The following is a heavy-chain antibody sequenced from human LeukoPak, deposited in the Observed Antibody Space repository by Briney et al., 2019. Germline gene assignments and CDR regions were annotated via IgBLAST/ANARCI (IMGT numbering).Heavy chain of an antibody. CDR2: IYYSGST. CDR3: ARRQSGSYSN. D-gene: IGHD1-26*01. V-gene: IGHV4-59*08. CDR1: GGSISSYY. Sequence: SETLSLTCTVSGGSISSYYWSWIRQPPGKGLEWIGYIYYSGSTNYNPSLKSRVTISVDTSKNQFSLKLSSVTAADTAVYYCARRQSGSYSNWGQGTLVTVSS. J-gene: IGHJ4*02.